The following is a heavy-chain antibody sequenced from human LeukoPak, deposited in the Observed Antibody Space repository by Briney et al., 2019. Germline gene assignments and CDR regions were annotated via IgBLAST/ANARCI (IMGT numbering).Heavy chain of an antibody. CDR2: IGTAGDT. CDR1: GFTFSSYD. J-gene: IGHJ6*03. Sequence: PGGSLRLSCAASGFTFSSYDMHWVRQATGKGLEWVSAIGTAGDTYYPGSVKGRFTISRENAKNSLYLQMNSLRAGDTAVYYCARGSGYCSSTSCLIMDVWGKGTTVTVSS. D-gene: IGHD2-2*01. V-gene: IGHV3-13*01. CDR3: ARGSGYCSSTSCLIMDV.